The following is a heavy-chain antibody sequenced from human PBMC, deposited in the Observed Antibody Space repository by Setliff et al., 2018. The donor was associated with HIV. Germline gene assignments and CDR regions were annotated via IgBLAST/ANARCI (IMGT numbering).Heavy chain of an antibody. J-gene: IGHJ4*02. CDR3: ARVDMGYYYDSSGYIFFPGLPDY. CDR2: IDPSDSYT. V-gene: IGHV5-10-1*01. CDR1: GYSFTSYW. D-gene: IGHD3-22*01. Sequence: GESLKISCKGSGYSFTSYWISWVRQMPGKGLEWMGRIDPSDSYTNYSPSFQGHVTISADKSISTAYLQWSSLKASDTAMYYCARVDMGYYYDSSGYIFFPGLPDYWGQGTLVTVSS.